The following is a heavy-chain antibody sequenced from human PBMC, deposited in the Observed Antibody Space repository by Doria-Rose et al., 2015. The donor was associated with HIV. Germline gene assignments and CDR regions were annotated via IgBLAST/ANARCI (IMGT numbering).Heavy chain of an antibody. CDR1: GVSLSSPGMG. Sequence: VTLKESGPVLVKPTETLTLTCIVSGVSLSSPGMGVSWIRQPPGQALECLAYMFSDDERSYKTSLKSRLTISRGTSKSQVVLTMTDMDPVDTATYYCARIKSSRWYHKYYFDFWGQGTLVIVSA. CDR3: ARIKSSRWYHKYYFDF. V-gene: IGHV2-26*01. D-gene: IGHD6-13*01. J-gene: IGHJ4*02. CDR2: MFSDDER.